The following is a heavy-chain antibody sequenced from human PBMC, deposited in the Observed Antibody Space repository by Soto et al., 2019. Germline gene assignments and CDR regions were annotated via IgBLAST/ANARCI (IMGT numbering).Heavy chain of an antibody. D-gene: IGHD3-22*01. CDR3: APYYYDSSGNFSPLDAFDI. Sequence: EVQLLESGGGLVQPGGSLRLSCAASGFTFSSYAMSWVRQAPGKGLEWVSGISGSGGTPYYADSVKGRFTISRDNSKNTLYLQMNSLRAEDTAVYKCAPYYYDSSGNFSPLDAFDIWGQGTMVSVSS. J-gene: IGHJ3*02. CDR2: ISGSGGTP. V-gene: IGHV3-23*01. CDR1: GFTFSSYA.